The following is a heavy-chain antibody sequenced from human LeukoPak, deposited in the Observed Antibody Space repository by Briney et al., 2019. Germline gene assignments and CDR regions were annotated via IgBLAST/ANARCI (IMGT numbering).Heavy chain of an antibody. CDR1: GGSISSYY. CDR3: ASGAYGSGNFGY. J-gene: IGHJ4*02. Sequence: SETLSLTCTVSGGSISSYYWSWIRQPPGKGLEWIGYSHYSGSTNYNPSLKSRVTISGDTSKNQFSLKLSSMTAADTAVYYCASGAYGSGNFGYWGQGTLVTVSS. CDR2: SHYSGST. D-gene: IGHD3-10*01. V-gene: IGHV4-59*01.